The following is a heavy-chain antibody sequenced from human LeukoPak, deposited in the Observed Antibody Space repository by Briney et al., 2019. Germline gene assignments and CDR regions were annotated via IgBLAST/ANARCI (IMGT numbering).Heavy chain of an antibody. J-gene: IGHJ4*02. Sequence: GGSLRLSCAASGFTVSSDYMSWVRQAPGKGLEWVSVISGSGVGTYYADSVKGRFTISRDNSKNTLYLQMNSLRAEDTAVYYCANRVYSYADPFDYWGQGTLVTVSS. CDR3: ANRVYSYADPFDY. CDR1: GFTVSSDY. D-gene: IGHD5-18*01. V-gene: IGHV3-23*01. CDR2: ISGSGVGT.